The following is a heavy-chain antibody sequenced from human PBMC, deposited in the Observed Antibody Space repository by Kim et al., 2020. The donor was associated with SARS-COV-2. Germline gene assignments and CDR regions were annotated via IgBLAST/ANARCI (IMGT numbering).Heavy chain of an antibody. V-gene: IGHV4-31*02. CDR3: ARDKVVGHGGYYGMDV. Sequence: LKRRVTISVEPSKNQFSLKLSSVTAADTAVYYCARDKVVGHGGYYGMDVWGQGTTVTVSS. J-gene: IGHJ6*02. D-gene: IGHD2-15*01.